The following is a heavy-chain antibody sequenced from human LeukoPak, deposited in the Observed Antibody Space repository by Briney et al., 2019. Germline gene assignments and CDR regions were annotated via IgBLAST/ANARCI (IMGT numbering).Heavy chain of an antibody. D-gene: IGHD2-2*02. V-gene: IGHV3-23*01. Sequence: QTGGSLRLSCAASEFTVTNYATSWVRQAPGKGLEWVAAICGNGVKTYYEDSVTSRFTNSRDNSKNTLYLQMNSLRAEDTAVYYCAKDRFQVEPCNTTSCYTSLPFFDYWGQGTLVTISS. J-gene: IGHJ4*02. CDR2: ICGNGVKT. CDR3: AKDRFQVEPCNTTSCYTSLPFFDY. CDR1: EFTVTNYA.